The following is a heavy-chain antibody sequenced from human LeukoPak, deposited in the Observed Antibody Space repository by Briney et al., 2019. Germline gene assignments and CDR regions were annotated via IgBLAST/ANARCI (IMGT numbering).Heavy chain of an antibody. CDR1: EFTFSNAW. Sequence: GGSLRLSCAASEFTFSNAWMSWVRQAPGKGLEWVANIKQDGSEKYYVDSVKGRFTISRDNAKNSLYLQMNSLRAEDTAVYYCAREWIAAAGRGDGMDVWGQGTTVTVSS. CDR2: IKQDGSEK. V-gene: IGHV3-7*01. CDR3: AREWIAAAGRGDGMDV. J-gene: IGHJ6*02. D-gene: IGHD6-13*01.